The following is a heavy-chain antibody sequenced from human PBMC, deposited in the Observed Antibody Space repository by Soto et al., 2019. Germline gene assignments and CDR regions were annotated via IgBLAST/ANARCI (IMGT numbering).Heavy chain of an antibody. CDR3: AKEVVVAATLSYYYYYGMDV. CDR2: ISYDGSNK. V-gene: IGHV3-30*18. Sequence: QVQLVESGGGVVQPGRSLRLSCAASGFTFSSYGMHWVRQAPGKGLEWVAVISYDGSNKYYADSVKGRFTISRDNSKNTLYLQMNSLRAEDTAVYYCAKEVVVAATLSYYYYYGMDVWGQGTTLTVSS. CDR1: GFTFSSYG. D-gene: IGHD2-15*01. J-gene: IGHJ6*02.